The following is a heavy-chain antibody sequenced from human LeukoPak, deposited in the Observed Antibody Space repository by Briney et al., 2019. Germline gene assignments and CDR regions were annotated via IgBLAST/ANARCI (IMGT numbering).Heavy chain of an antibody. D-gene: IGHD6-19*01. CDR2: ISGSGDST. Sequence: PGGSLRLSCAASGFTFSSYAMSWVRQAPGKGLEWVSAISGSGDSTYYADSVKGRLTISRDNSKNTLYLQVNNLRAEDTAVYYCAKWAVAGYAFFDYWGQGTLVTVSS. CDR1: GFTFSSYA. CDR3: AKWAVAGYAFFDY. V-gene: IGHV3-23*01. J-gene: IGHJ4*02.